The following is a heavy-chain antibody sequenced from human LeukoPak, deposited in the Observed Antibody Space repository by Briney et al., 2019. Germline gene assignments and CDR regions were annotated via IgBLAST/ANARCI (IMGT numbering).Heavy chain of an antibody. Sequence: GRSLRLSCAASGFTFSSYGMHWVRQAPGKGLEWVAVISYDGSNKYYADSVKGRFTTSRDNSKNTLYLQMNSLRAEDTAVYYCAKDGIGRDIVATIRAADYWGQGTLVTVSS. D-gene: IGHD5-12*01. CDR1: GFTFSSYG. CDR3: AKDGIGRDIVATIRAADY. J-gene: IGHJ4*02. V-gene: IGHV3-30*18. CDR2: ISYDGSNK.